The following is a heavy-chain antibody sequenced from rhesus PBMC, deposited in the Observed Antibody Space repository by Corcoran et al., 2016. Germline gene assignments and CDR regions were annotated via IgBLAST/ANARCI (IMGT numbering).Heavy chain of an antibody. D-gene: IGHD6-25*01. CDR2: VDPEDGED. J-gene: IGHJ4*01. CDR1: GYTFTDYY. Sequence: EVQLVQSGAEVKKPGASVKISCKASGYTFTDYYLHWVRQAPGKGLEWMVRVDPEDGEDIHAQKFQDRVTITADTSTETADMGLSSLRSEDTAVYYCATGYSGGFWGQGVLVTVSS. CDR3: ATGYSGGF. V-gene: IGHV1-111*02.